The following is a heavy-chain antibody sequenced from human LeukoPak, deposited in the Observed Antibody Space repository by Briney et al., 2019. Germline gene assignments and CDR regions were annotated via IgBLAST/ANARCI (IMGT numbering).Heavy chain of an antibody. D-gene: IGHD6-13*01. V-gene: IGHV1-46*01. CDR3: ARDRAKQLLDY. CDR2: INPSGGST. Sequence: ASVEVSCKASGYTFTGYYMHWVRQAPGQGLEWMGIINPSGGSTSYAQKFQGRVTMTRDMSTSTVYMELSSLRSEDTAVYYCARDRAKQLLDYWGQGTLVTVSS. CDR1: GYTFTGYY. J-gene: IGHJ4*02.